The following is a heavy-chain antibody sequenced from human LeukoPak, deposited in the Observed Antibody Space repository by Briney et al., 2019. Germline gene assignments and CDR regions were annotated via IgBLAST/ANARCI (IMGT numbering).Heavy chain of an antibody. CDR3: ARRIAVAGGVYAFDY. J-gene: IGHJ4*02. D-gene: IGHD6-19*01. CDR2: IYYSGST. V-gene: IGHV4-59*01. CDR1: GGSISSYY. Sequence: SETLSLTCTVSGGSISSYYWSWIRQPPGKGLEWIGYIYYSGSTNYNPSLKSRVTISVDTSKNQFSLKLSSVTAADTAVYYCARRIAVAGGVYAFDYWGQGTLVTVSS.